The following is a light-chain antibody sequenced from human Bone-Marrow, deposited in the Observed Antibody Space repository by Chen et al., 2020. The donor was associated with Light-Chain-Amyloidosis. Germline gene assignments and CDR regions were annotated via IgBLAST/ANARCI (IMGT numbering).Light chain of an antibody. V-gene: IGLV3-25*03. Sequence: SYEPTQPPSVSVSPGRTARITCSGDDLPTKYAYWYQQKPGQAPVLVIHRDTERPSGISERFSGSSSGTTATLTISGVQAEDEADYHCQSADSSGTYEVIFGGGTKLTVL. CDR3: QSADSSGTYEVI. CDR2: RDT. J-gene: IGLJ2*01. CDR1: DLPTKY.